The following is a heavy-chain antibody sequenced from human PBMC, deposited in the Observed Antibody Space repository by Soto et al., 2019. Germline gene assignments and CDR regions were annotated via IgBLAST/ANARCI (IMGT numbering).Heavy chain of an antibody. Sequence: GGSLRLSCAASGFTFSSYSMNWVRQAPGKGLEWVSSISSSSSYIYYADSVKGRFTISRDNAKNSLYLQMNSLRAEDTAVYYCLRFLEWTDYYYYMDVWGKGTTVTVSS. CDR1: GFTFSSYS. V-gene: IGHV3-21*01. J-gene: IGHJ6*03. D-gene: IGHD3-3*01. CDR3: LRFLEWTDYYYYMDV. CDR2: ISSSSSYI.